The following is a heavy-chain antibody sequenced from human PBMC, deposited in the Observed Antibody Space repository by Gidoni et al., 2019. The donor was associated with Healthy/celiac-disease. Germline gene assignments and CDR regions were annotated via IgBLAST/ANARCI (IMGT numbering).Heavy chain of an antibody. J-gene: IGHJ6*02. CDR3: ARDLDYGDYGPLTYYYYGMDV. D-gene: IGHD4-17*01. V-gene: IGHV3-74*01. CDR1: GFTFSSYW. CDR2: INSDGSST. Sequence: EVQLVESGGGLVQPGGSLRLSCAASGFTFSSYWMHWVRQAPGKGLVWVSRINSDGSSTSYADSVKGRFTISRDNAKNTLYLQMNSLRAEDTAVYYCARDLDYGDYGPLTYYYYGMDVWGQGTTVTVSS.